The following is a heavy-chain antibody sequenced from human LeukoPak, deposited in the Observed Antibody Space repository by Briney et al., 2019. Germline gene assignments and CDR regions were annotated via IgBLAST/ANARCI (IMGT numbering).Heavy chain of an antibody. D-gene: IGHD3-3*01. CDR3: ARVGSYNGAYYDFWSGYYPQPFDY. CDR1: GFTFSSYS. J-gene: IGHJ4*02. CDR2: ISSSSSYI. V-gene: IGHV3-21*01. Sequence: GGSLRLSCAASGFTFSSYSMNWVRQAPGKGLGWVSSISSSSSYIYYADSVKGRFTISRDNAKNSLYLQMNSLRAEDTAVYYCARVGSYNGAYYDFWSGYYPQPFDYWGQGTLVTVSS.